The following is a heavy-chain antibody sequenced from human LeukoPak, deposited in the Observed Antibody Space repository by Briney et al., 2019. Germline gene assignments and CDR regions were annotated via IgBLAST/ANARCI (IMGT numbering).Heavy chain of an antibody. CDR2: ISGSGGST. J-gene: IGHJ4*02. CDR1: GFTFSTYA. D-gene: IGHD6-13*01. V-gene: IGHV3-23*01. CDR3: AKALEQEAVIALDS. Sequence: GGSLRLSCAASGFTFSTYAMSWVRQAPGKGLEWVSAISGSGGSTYYADSVKGRFTISRDNSKNTLYLQMSSLRAEDTSIYFCAKALEQEAVIALDSWGQGTLVTVSS.